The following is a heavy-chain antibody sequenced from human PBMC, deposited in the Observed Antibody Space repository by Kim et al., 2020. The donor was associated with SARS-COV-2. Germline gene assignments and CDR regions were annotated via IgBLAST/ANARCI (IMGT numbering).Heavy chain of an antibody. D-gene: IGHD5-12*01. Sequence: SETLSLTCAVSGVSITNDDYSWSWIRQPPGKGLEWIGYIYHSGKAFYNSSLKSRVAMSVDTSVDQFSLRLTSVTAADTAVYYCAVDRGYGHNDYWGQGTLVTVSS. J-gene: IGHJ4*02. CDR1: GVSITNDDYS. CDR3: AVDRGYGHNDY. V-gene: IGHV4-30-2*01. CDR2: IYHSGKA.